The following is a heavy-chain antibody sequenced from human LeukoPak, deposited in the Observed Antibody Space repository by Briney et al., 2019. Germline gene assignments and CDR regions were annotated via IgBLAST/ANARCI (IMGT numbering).Heavy chain of an antibody. CDR1: GFTFSSYW. J-gene: IGHJ6*02. D-gene: IGHD3-9*01. Sequence: TGGSLRLSCAASGFTFSSYWMSWVRQVPGKGLEWVANIKQDGSEKYYVDSVKGRFTISRDNAKNSLYLQMNSPRAEDTAVYYCARVDPLRYFDWLHYYYYYGMDVWGQGTTVTVSS. CDR2: IKQDGSEK. V-gene: IGHV3-7*03. CDR3: ARVDPLRYFDWLHYYYYYGMDV.